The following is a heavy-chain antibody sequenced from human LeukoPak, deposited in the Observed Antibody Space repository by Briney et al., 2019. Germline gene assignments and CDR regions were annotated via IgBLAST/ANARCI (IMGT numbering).Heavy chain of an antibody. CDR2: ISGSGSST. Sequence: GGSLRLSCAASGFTFSSYAMSWVRQAPGKGLEWVSAISGSGSSTYYADSVKGRFSISRDNSKNTLYLQMNSLRAEDTAVYYCAKGFGSSKAVNAYDIWGQGTMVTVSS. D-gene: IGHD2-15*01. J-gene: IGHJ3*02. CDR3: AKGFGSSKAVNAYDI. V-gene: IGHV3-23*01. CDR1: GFTFSSYA.